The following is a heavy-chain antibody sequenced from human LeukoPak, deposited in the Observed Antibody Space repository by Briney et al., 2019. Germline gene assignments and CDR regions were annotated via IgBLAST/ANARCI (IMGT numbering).Heavy chain of an antibody. Sequence: GGSLRLSCAASGFTFSSYAMSWVRQAPGKGLEWVSGISGSGGSTYYADSVKGRFTISRDNSKNTLYLQMNSLRAEDTAVYYCASTSASYYYYFYGMDVWGQGTTVTVSS. J-gene: IGHJ6*02. V-gene: IGHV3-23*01. D-gene: IGHD6-6*01. CDR2: ISGSGGST. CDR3: ASTSASYYYYFYGMDV. CDR1: GFTFSSYA.